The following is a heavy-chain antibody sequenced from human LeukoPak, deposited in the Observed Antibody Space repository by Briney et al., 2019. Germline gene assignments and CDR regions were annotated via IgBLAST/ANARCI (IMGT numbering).Heavy chain of an antibody. Sequence: PGGSLRLSCAASGFTFSSYWMHWVRQAPGKGLVWVSRINTDGSSTSYADSVKGRFTISRDNSKNTLYLQMNSLRAEDTAVYYCAKDTGRDYSNPDYWGQGTLVTVSS. CDR2: INTDGSST. CDR3: AKDTGRDYSNPDY. CDR1: GFTFSSYW. V-gene: IGHV3-74*01. J-gene: IGHJ4*02. D-gene: IGHD4-11*01.